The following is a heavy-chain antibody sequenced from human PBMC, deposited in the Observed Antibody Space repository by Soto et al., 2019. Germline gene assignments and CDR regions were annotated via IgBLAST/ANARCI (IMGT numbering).Heavy chain of an antibody. CDR2: IYYGGST. D-gene: IGHD3-22*01. V-gene: IGHV4-31*03. CDR1: GGSISSGGYY. J-gene: IGHJ4*02. Sequence: QVQLQESGPGLVKPSQTLSLTCTVSGGSISSGGYYWSWIRQHPGKGLEWIGYIYYGGSTYYNPSPKTRVTISVDTSKNQFSRMLSSVTAADTAVYYCAREGYDSSGYYIDYWGQGTLVTVSS. CDR3: AREGYDSSGYYIDY.